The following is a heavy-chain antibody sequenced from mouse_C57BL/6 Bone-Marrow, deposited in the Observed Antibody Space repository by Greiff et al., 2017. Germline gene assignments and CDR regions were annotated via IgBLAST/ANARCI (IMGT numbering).Heavy chain of an antibody. CDR1: GYTFTSYW. J-gene: IGHJ1*03. D-gene: IGHD2-4*01. Sequence: QVQLQQPGAELVKPGASVKMSCKASGYTFTSYWITWVKQRPGQGLEWIGDIYPGSGSTNYNEKFKSKATLTVDTSSSTAYMQLSSLTSEDSAVYYCARDGIYYDYRWYFDVWGTGTTVTVSS. V-gene: IGHV1-55*01. CDR2: IYPGSGST. CDR3: ARDGIYYDYRWYFDV.